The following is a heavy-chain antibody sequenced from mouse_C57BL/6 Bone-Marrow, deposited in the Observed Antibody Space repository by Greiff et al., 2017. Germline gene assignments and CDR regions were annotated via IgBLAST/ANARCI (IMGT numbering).Heavy chain of an antibody. Sequence: QVQLQQSGAELVKPGTSVQMSCKASGYTFTTYPIEGMKQNHGKRLVWIGTFHPYNDDPKSNEKFKGNATLTVYTSSITVYLELSRLTSDDSAVYYCARVGNYGWYYHDYWRQGTTLTVS. CDR1: GYTFTTYP. CDR2: FHPYNDDP. J-gene: IGHJ2*01. CDR3: ARVGNYGWYYHDY. D-gene: IGHD2-1*01. V-gene: IGHV1-47*01.